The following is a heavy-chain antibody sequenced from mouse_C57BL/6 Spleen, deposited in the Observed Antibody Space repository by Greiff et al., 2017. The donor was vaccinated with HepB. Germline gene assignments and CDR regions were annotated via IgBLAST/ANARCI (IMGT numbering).Heavy chain of an antibody. CDR1: GYTFTSYW. Sequence: QVQLQQPGAELVKPGASVKLSCKASGYTFTSYWMQWVKQRPGQGLEWIGEIDPSDSYTNYNQKFKGKATLTVDTSSSTAYMQLSSLTAEDSAVYYCARGGTTVVADDWGQGTTLTVSS. D-gene: IGHD1-1*01. J-gene: IGHJ2*01. CDR3: ARGGTTVVADD. CDR2: IDPSDSYT. V-gene: IGHV1-50*01.